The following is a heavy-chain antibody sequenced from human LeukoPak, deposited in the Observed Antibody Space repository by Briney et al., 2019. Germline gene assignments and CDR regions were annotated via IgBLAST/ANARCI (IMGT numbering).Heavy chain of an antibody. CDR1: GFTLSTNA. CDR2: ISGSGAST. V-gene: IGHV3-23*01. D-gene: IGHD1-26*01. Sequence: GGSLRLSCLTSGFTLSTNAMSWVRQAPGKGLEWISGISGSGASTYYADSVKGRFTISRDDSRNTLCLQMNSLRGDDTAVYYCAKDVGKWESLHFFDYWGQGTLVTVSS. J-gene: IGHJ4*02. CDR3: AKDVGKWESLHFFDY.